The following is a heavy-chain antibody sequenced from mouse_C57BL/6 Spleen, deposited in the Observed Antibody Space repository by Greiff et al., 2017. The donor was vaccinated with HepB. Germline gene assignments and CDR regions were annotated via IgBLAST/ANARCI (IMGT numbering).Heavy chain of an antibody. CDR3: AMDGNYGPYFDV. J-gene: IGHJ1*03. CDR2: ISSGSSTI. V-gene: IGHV5-17*01. CDR1: GFTFSDYG. D-gene: IGHD2-1*01. Sequence: EVQLVESGGGLVKPGGSLKLSCAASGFTFSDYGMHWVRQAPEKGLEWVAYISSGSSTIYYADTVKGRFTISRDNAKNTLFLQMTSLRSEDTAMYYCAMDGNYGPYFDVWGTGTTVTVSS.